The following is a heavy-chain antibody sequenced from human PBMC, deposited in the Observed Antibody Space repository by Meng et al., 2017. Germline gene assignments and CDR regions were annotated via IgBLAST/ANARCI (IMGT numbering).Heavy chain of an antibody. CDR2: INPNSGGT. V-gene: IGHV1-2*06. Sequence: VRLVRAGAEVKKPGASVKVSCKASGYTFPGYYMPWVRQGPGQGLEGMGRINPNSGGTNYAQKFQGRVTMTRDTSISTAYMELSRLRSDDTAVYYCARDDYGDYFDYWGQGTLVTVSS. CDR1: GYTFPGYY. D-gene: IGHD4-17*01. CDR3: ARDDYGDYFDY. J-gene: IGHJ4*02.